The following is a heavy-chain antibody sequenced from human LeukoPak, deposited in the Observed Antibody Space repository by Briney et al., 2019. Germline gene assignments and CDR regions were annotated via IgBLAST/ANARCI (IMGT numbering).Heavy chain of an antibody. V-gene: IGHV3-23*01. J-gene: IGHJ6*02. CDR3: AKDVLWFGELKYYYYGMDV. CDR1: GFTFSSYA. CDR2: ISGSGGST. D-gene: IGHD3-10*01. Sequence: GGSLRHSCAASGFTFSSYAMSWVRQAPGKGLEWVSAISGSGGSTYYADSVKGWFTISRDNSKNTLYLQMNSLRAEDTAVYYCAKDVLWFGELKYYYYGMDVWGQGTTVTVSS.